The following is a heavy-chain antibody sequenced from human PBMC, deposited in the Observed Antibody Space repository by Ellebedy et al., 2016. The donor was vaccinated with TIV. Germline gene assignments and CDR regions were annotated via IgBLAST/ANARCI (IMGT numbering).Heavy chain of an antibody. V-gene: IGHV1-8*02. CDR2: MNHNSGKT. CDR3: ARVVRLGGRSYYFDY. J-gene: IGHJ4*02. CDR1: GDTCTNYD. D-gene: IGHD3-16*01. Sequence: AASVKVSCKASGDTCTNYDINWGRQATGQGHEWKGWMNHNSGKTSYAQKFQSRVTMTWNTSINTAYMELSSLIFDDTAVYFCARVVRLGGRSYYFDYWGQGTLVAVSS.